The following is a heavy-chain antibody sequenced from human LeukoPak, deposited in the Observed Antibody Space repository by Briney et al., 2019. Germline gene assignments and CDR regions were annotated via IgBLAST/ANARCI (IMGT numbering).Heavy chain of an antibody. J-gene: IGHJ3*02. V-gene: IGHV4-39*07. Sequence: PSETLSLTCTVSGGSISSSSYYWGWIRQPPGKGLEWIGSIYYSGSTYYNPSLKSRVTISVDTFKNQFSLKLSSVTAADTAVYYCARVSGSYPDDAFDIWGQGTMVTVSS. D-gene: IGHD1-26*01. CDR1: GGSISSSSYY. CDR3: ARVSGSYPDDAFDI. CDR2: IYYSGST.